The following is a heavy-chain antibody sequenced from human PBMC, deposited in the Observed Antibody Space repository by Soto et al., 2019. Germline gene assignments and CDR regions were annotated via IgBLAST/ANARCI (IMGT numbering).Heavy chain of an antibody. J-gene: IGHJ4*02. D-gene: IGHD2-15*01. CDR2: SSSNGGST. Sequence: EVQLVESGGGLVQPGGSLRLSCAASGFTFSSYAMHWVRQAPGKGLEYVSASSSNGGSTYYANSVKGRFTISRDNSKNTLYLQMGSLRAEDMAVYYCARGDCSGGSCYFPFDYWGQGTLVTVSS. CDR1: GFTFSSYA. CDR3: ARGDCSGGSCYFPFDY. V-gene: IGHV3-64*01.